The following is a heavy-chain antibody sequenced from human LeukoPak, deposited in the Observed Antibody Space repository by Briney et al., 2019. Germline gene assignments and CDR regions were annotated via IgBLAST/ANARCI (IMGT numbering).Heavy chain of an antibody. V-gene: IGHV4-30-2*01. J-gene: IGHJ3*02. CDR3: ARGVDIVVVPAAIGAFDI. D-gene: IGHD2-2*03. CDR2: IYHSGST. CDR1: GGSISSGGYY. Sequence: PSETLSLTCTVSGGSISSGGYYWSWIRQPPGKGLEWIGYIYHSGSTYYNPSLKSRVTISVDRSKNQFSLKLSSVTAADTAVYYCARGVDIVVVPAAIGAFDIWGQGTMVTVSS.